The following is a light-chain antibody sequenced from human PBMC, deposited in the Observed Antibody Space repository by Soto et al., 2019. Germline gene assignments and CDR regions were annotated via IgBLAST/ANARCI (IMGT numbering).Light chain of an antibody. Sequence: EIVMTQSPATLSVSPGERVSLSCRAGQSVSNNLVWYQQKPGQAPRLLMYGSSIRATGIPARFSGSGSGTEFTLTITGLQSEDFAVYYCQQYGSSRTFGQGTRLEIK. CDR2: GSS. CDR3: QQYGSSRT. V-gene: IGKV3-15*01. CDR1: QSVSNN. J-gene: IGKJ5*01.